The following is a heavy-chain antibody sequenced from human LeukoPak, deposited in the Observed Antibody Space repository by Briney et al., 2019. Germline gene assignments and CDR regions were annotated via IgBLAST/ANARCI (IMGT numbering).Heavy chain of an antibody. Sequence: GGSLRLSCAASGFTFNSYAMSWVRQAPGKGLEWVSAISGSGGSTYYADSVKGRFTISRDNAKNSLYLQMNSLRAEDTAVYYCARDLGWEVATVKYFDYWGQGTLVTVSS. V-gene: IGHV3-23*01. D-gene: IGHD5-12*01. CDR2: ISGSGGST. CDR1: GFTFNSYA. J-gene: IGHJ4*02. CDR3: ARDLGWEVATVKYFDY.